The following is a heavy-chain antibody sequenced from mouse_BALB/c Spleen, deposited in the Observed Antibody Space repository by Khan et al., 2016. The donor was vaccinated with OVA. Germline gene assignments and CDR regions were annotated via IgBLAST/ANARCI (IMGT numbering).Heavy chain of an antibody. CDR1: GYSFTGYF. J-gene: IGHJ2*01. CDR2: INPHIGET. Sequence: VQLQQSGPELVRPGASVKISCKASGYSFTGYFMNWVMQSHGKSLDWIGRINPHIGETFYNQRFKDKATLTVDESSSTAHMELRSLASEDSAVYYCTRIYRSDFDYWGQGTTLTVSS. V-gene: IGHV1-20*02. CDR3: TRIYRSDFDY. D-gene: IGHD1-1*01.